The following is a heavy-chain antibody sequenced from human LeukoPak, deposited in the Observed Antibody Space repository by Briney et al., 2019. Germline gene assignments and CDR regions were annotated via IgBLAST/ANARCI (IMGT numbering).Heavy chain of an antibody. Sequence: ASVKVFCKASGYTFTNYYMHWVRQAPGQGLEWMGIINPRGGSTSYAQKFQGRVTMTRDTSTSTVYMELSSLRSEDTAMYYCARDAIYDSSGYYYARYYYYMDVRGKGTTVTISS. J-gene: IGHJ6*03. CDR2: INPRGGST. D-gene: IGHD3-22*01. CDR1: GYTFTNYY. V-gene: IGHV1-46*01. CDR3: ARDAIYDSSGYYYARYYYYMDV.